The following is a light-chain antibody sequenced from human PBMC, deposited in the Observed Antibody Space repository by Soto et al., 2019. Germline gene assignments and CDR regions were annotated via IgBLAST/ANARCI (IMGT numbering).Light chain of an antibody. CDR3: SSYAATSTVL. CDR2: DVS. V-gene: IGLV2-14*03. Sequence: QSVLAQPASVSGSPGQSITISCTGTSSDIGAFNYVSWYQQHPGDAPKLLIFDVSDRPSGISVRFSASKSGNTASLTISGLQTEDEAHYFCSSYAATSTVLFGGGTQLTVL. CDR1: SSDIGAFNY. J-gene: IGLJ7*01.